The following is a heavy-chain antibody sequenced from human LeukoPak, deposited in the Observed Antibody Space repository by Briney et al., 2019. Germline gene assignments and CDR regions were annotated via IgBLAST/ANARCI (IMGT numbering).Heavy chain of an antibody. CDR2: ISGASSYI. D-gene: IGHD4-17*01. CDR1: GFTFSSYS. V-gene: IGHV3-21*01. Sequence: GGSLRLSCAASGFTFSSYSMNWVRQAPGKGLEWVSSISGASSYIYYADSLKGRFTISRDNAKNSLYLQMNSLRAEDTAVYYCAREGYGDYHFDYWGQGSLVTVSS. J-gene: IGHJ4*02. CDR3: AREGYGDYHFDY.